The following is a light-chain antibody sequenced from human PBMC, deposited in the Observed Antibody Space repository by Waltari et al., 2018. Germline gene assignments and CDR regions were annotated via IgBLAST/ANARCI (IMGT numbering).Light chain of an antibody. Sequence: QSVLTQPPSVSGAPGQRVTISCTGSSSNIGAGYDVHWYQQLPGTAPKLLIYGNSNRPSGVPHRFSGSKSGTSASLAITGLQAEDEADYSCQSYDSSLSAGVFGGGTKLTVL. CDR2: GNS. V-gene: IGLV1-40*01. CDR3: QSYDSSLSAGV. CDR1: SSNIGAGYD. J-gene: IGLJ3*02.